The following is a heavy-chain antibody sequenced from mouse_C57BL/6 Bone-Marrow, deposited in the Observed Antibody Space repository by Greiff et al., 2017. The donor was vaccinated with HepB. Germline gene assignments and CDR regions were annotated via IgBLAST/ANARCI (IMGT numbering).Heavy chain of an antibody. D-gene: IGHD2-5*01. CDR3: TREYPYYSNYVDYAMDY. V-gene: IGHV5-9-1*02. CDR2: ISSGGDYI. CDR1: GFTFSSYA. J-gene: IGHJ4*01. Sequence: EVKLVESGEGLVKPGGSLKLSCAASGFTFSSYAMSWVRQTPEKRLEWVAYISSGGDYIYYADTVKGRFTISRDNARNTLYLQMSSLKSEDTSMYYCTREYPYYSNYVDYAMDYWGQGTSVTVSS.